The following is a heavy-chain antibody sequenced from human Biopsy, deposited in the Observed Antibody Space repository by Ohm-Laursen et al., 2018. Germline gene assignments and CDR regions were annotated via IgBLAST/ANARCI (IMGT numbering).Heavy chain of an antibody. J-gene: IGHJ5*02. Sequence: GTLSLTCAVYGGTYSGYYWSWIRQPPGQGLEWIGEVHHDGRANYNPSLKSRVTISGDMSKKQFSLKLSGVTAADTAVYYCARFIVPSLHCSNGVCPIRWFDPWGQGTLVTVFS. CDR1: GGTYSGYY. V-gene: IGHV4-34*01. CDR3: ARFIVPSLHCSNGVCPIRWFDP. CDR2: VHHDGRA. D-gene: IGHD2-2*01.